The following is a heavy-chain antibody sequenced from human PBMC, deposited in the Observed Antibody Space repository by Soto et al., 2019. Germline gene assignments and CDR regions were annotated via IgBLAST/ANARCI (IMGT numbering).Heavy chain of an antibody. CDR1: GGTFSSYA. CDR3: ARSQGSSTSLELYYYYYYGMDV. J-gene: IGHJ6*02. V-gene: IGHV1-69*01. D-gene: IGHD2-2*01. CDR2: IIPISETT. Sequence: QVQLVQSGAEVKKPGSSVKVSCEASGGTFSSYAISWVRQAPGQGLEWMGGIIPISETTNYAQKFQGRVTITADESKSTAYMELSSLRSEDTAVYYCARSQGSSTSLELYYYYYYGMDVWGQGTTVTVSS.